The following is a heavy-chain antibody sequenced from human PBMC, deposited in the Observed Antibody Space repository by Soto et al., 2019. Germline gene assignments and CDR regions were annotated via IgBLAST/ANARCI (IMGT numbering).Heavy chain of an antibody. V-gene: IGHV3-33*01. Sequence: QVQLVESGGGVVQPGRSLRLSCAASGFTFRNYGMHWVRQAPGKGLEWVALIWYDGSNTFYTDSVKGRFTISRDNSKSTLHLQINSLSAEDTAVYYCTSDVSSRYFDLWGRGSLVTVSS. CDR3: TSDVSSRYFDL. CDR1: GFTFRNYG. J-gene: IGHJ2*01. CDR2: IWYDGSNT.